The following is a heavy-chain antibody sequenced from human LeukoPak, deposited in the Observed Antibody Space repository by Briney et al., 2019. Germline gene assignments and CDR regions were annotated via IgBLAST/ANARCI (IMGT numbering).Heavy chain of an antibody. Sequence: ASVKVSCKASGYTFTSYGISWVRQAPGQGLEWMGWISAYNGNTNYAQKLQGRVTMTTDTSTSTAYMELRSLRSDDTAVYYCARDMGYYYGSGSYYNVVDFDYWGQGTLVTVSS. D-gene: IGHD3-10*01. CDR2: ISAYNGNT. CDR1: GYTFTSYG. CDR3: ARDMGYYYGSGSYYNVVDFDY. V-gene: IGHV1-18*01. J-gene: IGHJ4*02.